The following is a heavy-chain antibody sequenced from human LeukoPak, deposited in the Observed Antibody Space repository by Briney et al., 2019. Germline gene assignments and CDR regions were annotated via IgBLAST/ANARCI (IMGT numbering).Heavy chain of an antibody. D-gene: IGHD1-26*01. CDR1: GYTLTELS. Sequence: ASVKVSCKVSGYTLTELSMHWVRQAPGKGLEWMGGFDPEDGETIYAQKFQGRVTMTEDTSTDTAYMELSSLRSEDTAVYYCATVDGRYYFRRDAFDIWGQGTMVTVSS. V-gene: IGHV1-24*01. CDR2: FDPEDGET. J-gene: IGHJ3*02. CDR3: ATVDGRYYFRRDAFDI.